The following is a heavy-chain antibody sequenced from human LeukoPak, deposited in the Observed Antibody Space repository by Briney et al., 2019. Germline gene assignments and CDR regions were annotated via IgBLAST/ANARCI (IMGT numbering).Heavy chain of an antibody. CDR3: ASVYCGGDCYPDY. J-gene: IGHJ4*02. D-gene: IGHD2-21*02. V-gene: IGHV1-18*01. CDR1: GYTFTSYG. CDR2: ISAHNGNT. Sequence: ASVKVSCKASGYTFTSYGISWVRQAPGQGLEWMGWISAHNGNTNYAQKLQGRVTMTTDTSTSTAYMELRSLRSNDTAVYYCASVYCGGDCYPDYWGQGTLVTVSS.